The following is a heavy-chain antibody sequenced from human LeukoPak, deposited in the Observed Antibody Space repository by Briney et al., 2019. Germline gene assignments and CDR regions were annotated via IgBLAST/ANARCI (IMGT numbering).Heavy chain of an antibody. D-gene: IGHD4-23*01. V-gene: IGHV4-39*01. CDR1: GGSISSSSYY. CDR3: ARHGTTVVTRFDY. CDR2: IYYSGST. Sequence: PSETLSLTCTVSGGSISSSSYYWGWIRQPPGTGLEWIGSIYYSGSTYYNPSLKSRVTISVDTSKNQFSLKLSSVTAADTAVYYCARHGTTVVTRFDYWGQGTLVTVSS. J-gene: IGHJ4*02.